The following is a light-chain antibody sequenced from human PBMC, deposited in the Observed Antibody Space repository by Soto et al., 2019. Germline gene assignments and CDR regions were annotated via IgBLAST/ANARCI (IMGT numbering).Light chain of an antibody. CDR3: ASYTHSSTWV. J-gene: IGLJ3*02. Sequence: QSALTQPASVSGSPGQSITIFCTGTGSDVGGFNSVSWYQQYPGKAPKPIIYDVSHRSSGVSNRFSGSRSGNTASMTISGLHADDEAEYYCASYTHSSTWVFGGGTKVTVL. V-gene: IGLV2-14*01. CDR2: DVS. CDR1: GSDVGGFNS.